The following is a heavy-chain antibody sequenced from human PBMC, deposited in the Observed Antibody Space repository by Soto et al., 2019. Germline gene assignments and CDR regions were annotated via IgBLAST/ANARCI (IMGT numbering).Heavy chain of an antibody. V-gene: IGHV3-23*01. CDR2: ISGSGGST. D-gene: IGHD3-22*01. CDR1: GFTFSSYA. CDR3: AKGPYSSGYYYVVY. Sequence: GGSLRLSCAASGFTFSSYAMSWVRQAPGKGLEWVSAISGSGGSTYYADSVKGRFTISRDNSKNTLYLQMNSLRAEDTAVYYCAKGPYSSGYYYVVYWGQGTLVTVSS. J-gene: IGHJ4*02.